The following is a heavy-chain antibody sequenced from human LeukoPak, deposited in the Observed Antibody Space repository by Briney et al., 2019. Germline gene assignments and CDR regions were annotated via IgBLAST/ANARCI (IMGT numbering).Heavy chain of an antibody. CDR3: ARGDPSFSTLDL. J-gene: IGHJ5*02. Sequence: PSETLSLTCAVYGGSFSDYYWTWIRQSPGRGLEWIGEINESGDTRSNPSLKSRVSISTDTSRNQFSLNMSSVTAADTAVYYCARGDPSFSTLDLWGQGSLITVSS. D-gene: IGHD3-10*01. CDR2: INESGDT. CDR1: GGSFSDYY. V-gene: IGHV4-34*01.